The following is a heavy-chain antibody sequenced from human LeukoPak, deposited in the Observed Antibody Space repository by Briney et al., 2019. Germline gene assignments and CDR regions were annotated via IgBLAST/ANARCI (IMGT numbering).Heavy chain of an antibody. J-gene: IGHJ6*02. CDR2: MNPNSGNT. CDR3: ARGGRWLANYYGMDV. V-gene: IGHV1-8*01. Sequence: GASVKVSCKASGYTFTSYDINWVRQATGQGLEWMGWMNPNSGNTGYAQKFQGRVTMTRNTSISTAYMELSSLRSEDTAVYYCARGGRWLANYYGMDVWGQGTTVTVSS. D-gene: IGHD6-19*01. CDR1: GYTFTSYD.